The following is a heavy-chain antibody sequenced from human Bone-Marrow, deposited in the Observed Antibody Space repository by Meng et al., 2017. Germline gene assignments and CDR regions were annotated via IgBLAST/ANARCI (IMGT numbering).Heavy chain of an antibody. CDR3: AIEYSSGTDY. CDR2: IYHSGST. CDR1: GGSFSGYY. Sequence: QVQLQQWGAGLLKPSGTLSLTCAVYGGSFSGYYWSWIRQPPGKGLEWIGEIYHSGSTNYNPSLKSRVTISVDKSKNQFSLKLSSVTAADTAVYYCAIEYSSGTDYWGQGTLVTVSS. V-gene: IGHV4-34*01. D-gene: IGHD6-19*01. J-gene: IGHJ4*02.